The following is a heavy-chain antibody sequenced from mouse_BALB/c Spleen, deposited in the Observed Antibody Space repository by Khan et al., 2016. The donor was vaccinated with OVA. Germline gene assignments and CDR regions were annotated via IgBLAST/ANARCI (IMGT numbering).Heavy chain of an antibody. CDR2: ISSLAYSI. J-gene: IGHJ4*01. CDR3: ARSWAMDY. Sequence: EVQGVESGGGLVQPGGSRKLSCAASGFTFSDYGLAWVRQTPGKGPEWVAFISSLAYSIYYADTVTGRFTISRENAKNTLYLEMSSLRSEDTAMYYCARSWAMDYWGQGTSVTVSS. CDR1: GFTFSDYG. V-gene: IGHV5-15*02.